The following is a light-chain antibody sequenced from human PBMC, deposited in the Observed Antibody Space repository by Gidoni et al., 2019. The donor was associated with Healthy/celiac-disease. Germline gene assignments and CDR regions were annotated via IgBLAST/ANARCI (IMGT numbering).Light chain of an antibody. J-gene: IGKJ1*01. V-gene: IGKV3-11*01. Sequence: EIVLTQSPATLSLSPGERATLSCSASQSVSSYLAWYQQKPGQAPRLLIYDASNRATGIPARFSGSGSGTDFTLTISSLEPEDFAVYYCQQRSNWPPSWTFGQGTKVEIK. CDR3: QQRSNWPPSWT. CDR2: DAS. CDR1: QSVSSY.